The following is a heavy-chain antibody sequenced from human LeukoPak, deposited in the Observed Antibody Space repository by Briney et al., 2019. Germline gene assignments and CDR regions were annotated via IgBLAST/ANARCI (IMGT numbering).Heavy chain of an antibody. CDR3: AREATVVTYFDY. D-gene: IGHD4-23*01. CDR1: GYTFTSYG. V-gene: IGHV1-18*01. J-gene: IGHJ4*02. CDR2: ISAYNGNT. Sequence: ASVTVSCKASGYTFTSYGISWVRQAPGQGLEWMGWISAYNGNTNYAQKLQGRVTMTTDTSTSTAYMELRSLRSDDTAVYYCAREATVVTYFDYWGQGTLVTVSS.